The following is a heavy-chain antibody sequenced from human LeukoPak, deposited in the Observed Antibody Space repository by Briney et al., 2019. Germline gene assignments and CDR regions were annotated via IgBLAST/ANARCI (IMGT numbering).Heavy chain of an antibody. Sequence: PGGSLRLSCAASGFTFSSHSMNWVRQAPGKGLEWVSFISSSSNTIYYADSVKGRFTISRDNVEKSLYLQMNSLRAEDTAVYYCARGAAGLFDFWGQGTLVTVSS. CDR3: ARGAAGLFDF. CDR1: GFTFSSHS. CDR2: ISSSSNTI. J-gene: IGHJ4*02. V-gene: IGHV3-48*04. D-gene: IGHD6-13*01.